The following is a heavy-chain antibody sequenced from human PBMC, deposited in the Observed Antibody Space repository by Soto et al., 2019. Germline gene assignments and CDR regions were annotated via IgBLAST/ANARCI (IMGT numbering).Heavy chain of an antibody. V-gene: IGHV3-23*01. D-gene: IGHD1-7*01. J-gene: IGHJ6*02. CDR2: ISGSGGST. CDR3: AKPIRLELRYYGMDV. Sequence: EVQLLESGGGLVQPGGSLRLSCAASGFTFSSYAMSWVRPAPGKGLEWVSAISGSGGSTYYADSVKGRFTISRDNSKNTLYLQMNSLRAEDTAVYYCAKPIRLELRYYGMDVWGQGTTVTVSS. CDR1: GFTFSSYA.